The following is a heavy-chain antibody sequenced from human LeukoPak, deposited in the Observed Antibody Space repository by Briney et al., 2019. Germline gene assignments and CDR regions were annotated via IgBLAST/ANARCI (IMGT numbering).Heavy chain of an antibody. J-gene: IGHJ4*02. CDR3: AKDRATVTPKCFDY. V-gene: IGHV3-23*01. CDR2: ISGSGGTT. CDR1: GFTFSSYA. D-gene: IGHD4-17*01. Sequence: GGSLRLSCVASGFTFSSYAMNWVRQAPGKGLEWFSGISGSGGTTYYADSVKGRFTISRDKSKNTLYLQMNSLRVEDTAVYYCAKDRATVTPKCFDYWGQGTLVTVSS.